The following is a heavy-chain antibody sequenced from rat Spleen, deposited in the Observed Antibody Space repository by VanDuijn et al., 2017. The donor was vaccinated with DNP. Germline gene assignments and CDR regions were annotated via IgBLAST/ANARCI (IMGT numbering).Heavy chain of an antibody. CDR1: GFSLTSYG. CDR3: TREREPSNNPYYFDC. D-gene: IGHD1-10*01. J-gene: IGHJ2*01. V-gene: IGHV2-77*01. CDR2: IWGDGST. Sequence: QVQMKETGPGLVQTTQTLSVTCTVSGFSLTSYGVHWVRQAPGKGLEWMGIIWGDGSTNYNSALKPRLSISRDTSKSQVFLRMNSLQTEDTAIYFCTREREPSNNPYYFDCWGQGVMVTVSS.